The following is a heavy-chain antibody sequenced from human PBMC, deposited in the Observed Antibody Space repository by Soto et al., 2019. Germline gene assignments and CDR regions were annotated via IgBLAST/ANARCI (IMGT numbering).Heavy chain of an antibody. D-gene: IGHD3-3*01. J-gene: IGHJ5*02. CDR3: ARFIWSGNVNWFDP. Sequence: GGSLRLSCAASGFTVSSNYMTWVRQAPGKGLEWVSVIYSGGSTYYADSVKGRFTISRDNSKNTLYLQMNSLRAEDTAVYYCARFIWSGNVNWFDPWGQGTLVTVSS. CDR1: GFTVSSNY. CDR2: IYSGGST. V-gene: IGHV3-53*01.